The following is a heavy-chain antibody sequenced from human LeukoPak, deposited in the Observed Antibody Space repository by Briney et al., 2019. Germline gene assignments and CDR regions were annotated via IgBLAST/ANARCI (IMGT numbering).Heavy chain of an antibody. V-gene: IGHV1-69*01. J-gene: IGHJ6*02. CDR2: IIPIFGSA. CDR3: ASWGYSGYDFSGLRYYYGMDV. D-gene: IGHD5-12*01. CDR1: GDTFSSFA. Sequence: SVKVSCKASGDTFSSFAVSWVRQAPGQGLEWVGGIIPIFGSANYAQKFQGRVTITADESANTAFLELNGLRSEDTAVYHCASWGYSGYDFSGLRYYYGMDVWGQGTTVTVSS.